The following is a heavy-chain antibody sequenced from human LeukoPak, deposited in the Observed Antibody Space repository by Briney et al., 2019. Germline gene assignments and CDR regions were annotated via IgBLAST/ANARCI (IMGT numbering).Heavy chain of an antibody. Sequence: GGSLRLSCAASGFTFSSYAMGWVRQAPGKGLEWVAVISYDGSNPYYADSVKGRFTISRDNSKNTLYLQMNSLRAEDTAVYYCASLGGYYYYDSSGPRLDYWGQGTLVTVSS. CDR3: ASLGGYYYYDSSGPRLDY. CDR1: GFTFSSYA. V-gene: IGHV3-30*04. CDR2: ISYDGSNP. J-gene: IGHJ4*02. D-gene: IGHD3-22*01.